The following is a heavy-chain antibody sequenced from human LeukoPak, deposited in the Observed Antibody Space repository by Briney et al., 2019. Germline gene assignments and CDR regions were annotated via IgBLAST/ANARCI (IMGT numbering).Heavy chain of an antibody. CDR1: GFTFSSYA. Sequence: GGSLRLSCAASGFTFSSYAMSWVRQAPGKGLEWVSAISGSGGSTYYADSVKGRFTISRDNSKNTLYLQMNSLRAEDTAVYYCEKDPRPYYYDRGFFDSWGQGTLVTVSS. CDR3: EKDPRPYYYDRGFFDS. CDR2: ISGSGGST. V-gene: IGHV3-23*01. D-gene: IGHD3-22*01. J-gene: IGHJ4*02.